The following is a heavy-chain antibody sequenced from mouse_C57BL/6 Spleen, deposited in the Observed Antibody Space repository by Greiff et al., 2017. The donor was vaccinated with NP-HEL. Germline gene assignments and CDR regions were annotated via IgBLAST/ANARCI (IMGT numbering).Heavy chain of an antibody. CDR2: ISYDGSN. Sequence: EVQLQESGPGLVKPSQSLSLTCSVTGYSITSGYYWNWIRQFPGNKLEWMGYISYDGSNNYNPSLKNRISITRDTSKNQFFLKLNSVTTEDTATYYCAREGLRWFAYWGQGTLVTVSA. D-gene: IGHD3-1*01. CDR1: GYSITSGYY. CDR3: AREGLRWFAY. J-gene: IGHJ3*01. V-gene: IGHV3-6*01.